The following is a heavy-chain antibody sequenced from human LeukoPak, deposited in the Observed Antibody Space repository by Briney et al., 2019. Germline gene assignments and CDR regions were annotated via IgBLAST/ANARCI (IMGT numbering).Heavy chain of an antibody. CDR1: GGSISSSSYY. CDR2: IYYSGST. J-gene: IGHJ6*03. CDR3: ARQGQLVGYYYYYMDV. V-gene: IGHV4-39*01. D-gene: IGHD6-6*01. Sequence: SETLSLTCTVSGGSISSSSYYWGWIRQPPGKGLEWIGSIYYSGSTYYNPSLKSRVTISVDTSKNQFSLKLSSVTAADTAVYYCARQGQLVGYYYYYMDVWGRGTTVTVSS.